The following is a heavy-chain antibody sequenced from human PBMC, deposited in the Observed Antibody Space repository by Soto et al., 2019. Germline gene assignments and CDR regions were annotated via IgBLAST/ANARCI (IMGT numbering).Heavy chain of an antibody. J-gene: IGHJ6*02. CDR3: AKDGASGSYPPYYYFGMDV. D-gene: IGHD1-26*01. Sequence: EVQLVESGGGLVQLGGSRRLSCAASGFTFSSYAMSWVRQAPGKGLEWVSTISGSGGNAYYADSVKGRFSISRDNSKNTLRLQMNSLRADDTAVYYCAKDGASGSYPPYYYFGMDVWGQGTTVTVSS. V-gene: IGHV3-23*04. CDR2: ISGSGGNA. CDR1: GFTFSSYA.